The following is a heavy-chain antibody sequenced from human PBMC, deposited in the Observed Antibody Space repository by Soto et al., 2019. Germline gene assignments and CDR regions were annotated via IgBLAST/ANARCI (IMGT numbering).Heavy chain of an antibody. J-gene: IGHJ4*02. CDR3: AHRRMVTAFDY. V-gene: IGHV2-5*02. CDR1: GFSLSTSGVG. CDR2: IYWDDDK. D-gene: IGHD2-21*02. Sequence: QITLKESGPTLVKPTQTLTLTCTFSGFSLSTSGVGVGWIRQPPGKALEWLALIYWDDDKRYSPSLKSRLTIPNDPSKNQVVLTMTNMDPVDTATYYCAHRRMVTAFDYWGQGTLVTVSS.